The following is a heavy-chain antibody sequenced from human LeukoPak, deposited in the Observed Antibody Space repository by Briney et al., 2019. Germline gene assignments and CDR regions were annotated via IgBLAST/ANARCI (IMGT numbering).Heavy chain of an antibody. CDR1: GITFRSYG. CDR2: ISYDGSHK. Sequence: PGGSLRLSCAASGITFRSYGMHWVRQAPGKGLEWVAVISYDGSHKYYADSVKGRFSISRDNSKNTLYLQMNSRRADDTAVYYCAKGARGDTVTSIVGLNWFDPWGQGTRVTVYS. CDR3: AKGARGDTVTSIVGLNWFDP. V-gene: IGHV3-30*18. J-gene: IGHJ5*02. D-gene: IGHD4-17*01.